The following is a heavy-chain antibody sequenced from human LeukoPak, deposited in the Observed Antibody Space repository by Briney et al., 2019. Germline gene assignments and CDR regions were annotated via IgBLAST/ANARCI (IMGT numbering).Heavy chain of an antibody. J-gene: IGHJ4*02. D-gene: IGHD6-19*01. Sequence: GGSLRLSCAASGFTFSSYDIHWVRQATGKGLEWVSGIGTAGEIYYPGSVKGRFTISRDNSKNTVYLQMNSLRADDTAVYYCAKDLSWLGLGYWGQGTLVTVSS. V-gene: IGHV3-13*01. CDR2: IGTAGEI. CDR1: GFTFSSYD. CDR3: AKDLSWLGLGY.